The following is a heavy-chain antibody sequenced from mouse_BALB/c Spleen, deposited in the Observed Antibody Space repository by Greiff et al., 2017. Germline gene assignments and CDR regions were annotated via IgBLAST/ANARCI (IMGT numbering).Heavy chain of an antibody. D-gene: IGHD2-1*01. V-gene: IGHV5-6-4*01. J-gene: IGHJ3*01. CDR1: GFTFSSYT. CDR2: ISSGGSYT. CDR3: TREYYGNYAWFAY. Sequence: EVMLVESGGGLVKPGGSLKLSCAASGFTFSSYTMSWVRQTPEKRLEWVATISSGGSYTYYPDSVKGRFTISRDNAKNTLYLQMSSLKSEDTAMYYCTREYYGNYAWFAYWGQGTLVTVSA.